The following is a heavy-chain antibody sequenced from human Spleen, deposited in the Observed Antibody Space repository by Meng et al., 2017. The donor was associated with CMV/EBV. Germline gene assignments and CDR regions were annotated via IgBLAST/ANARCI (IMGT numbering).Heavy chain of an antibody. CDR2: MNPKSGNT. V-gene: IGHV1-8*01. J-gene: IGHJ5*02. CDR1: GYTFTNFD. Sequence: CKASGYTFTNFDINWVRQATGQGLEWMGWMNPKSGNTGYARKFQGRVTMTRDTSIFTAYMELRSLRSEDSAVYYCARRGLWGNWFDPWGQGTLVTVSS. CDR3: ARRGLWGNWFDP. D-gene: IGHD3-16*01.